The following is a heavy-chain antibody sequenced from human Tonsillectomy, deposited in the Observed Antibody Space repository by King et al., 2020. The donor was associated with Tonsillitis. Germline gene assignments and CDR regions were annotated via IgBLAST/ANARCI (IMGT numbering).Heavy chain of an antibody. Sequence: QVQLVESGGGVVQPGRSLRLSCAASGFTFSSYGMHWVRQAPGKGLEWVAVIWYDGSNKYYADSVKGRFTISRDNSKNTLYLQMNSLRAEDTAVYYCARGHTAMVPYFDYWGQGTLVTVSS. CDR1: GFTFSSYG. V-gene: IGHV3-33*01. D-gene: IGHD5-18*01. CDR2: IWYDGSNK. J-gene: IGHJ4*02. CDR3: ARGHTAMVPYFDY.